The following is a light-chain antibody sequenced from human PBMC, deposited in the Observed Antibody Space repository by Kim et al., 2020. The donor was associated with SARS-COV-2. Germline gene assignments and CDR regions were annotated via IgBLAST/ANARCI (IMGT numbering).Light chain of an antibody. CDR3: HQYSDYPWT. CDR2: APS. CDR1: QNIGSY. Sequence: ASIGDSTTITCRASQNIGSYLTWYQQKLGNAPKLLIYAPSILERGVPSRFSGTGSGTDFTLTISRLQSEDFATYYCHQYSDYPWTFGQGTKVDIK. V-gene: IGKV1-8*01. J-gene: IGKJ1*01.